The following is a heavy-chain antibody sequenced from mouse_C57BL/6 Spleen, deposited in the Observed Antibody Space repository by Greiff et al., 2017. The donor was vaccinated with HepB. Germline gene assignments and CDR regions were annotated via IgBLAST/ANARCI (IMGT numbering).Heavy chain of an antibody. Sequence: EVMLVESGGGLVQPGGSMKLSCAASGFTFSDAWMDWVRQSPEKGLEWVAEIRNKANNHATYYAESVKGRFTISRDDSKSSVYLQMNSLRAEDTGIYYCTVYDGYSYYFDYWGQGTTLTVSS. V-gene: IGHV6-6*01. J-gene: IGHJ2*01. D-gene: IGHD2-3*01. CDR3: TVYDGYSYYFDY. CDR1: GFTFSDAW. CDR2: IRNKANNHAT.